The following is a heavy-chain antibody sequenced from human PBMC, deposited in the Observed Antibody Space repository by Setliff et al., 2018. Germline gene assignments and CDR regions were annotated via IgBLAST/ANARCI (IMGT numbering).Heavy chain of an antibody. CDR2: IYHSGST. J-gene: IGHJ4*02. CDR1: GYSISSGYY. Sequence: PSETLSLTCAVSGYSISSGYYWGWIRQPPGKGLEWIGSIYHSGSTYYNLSLKSRVTISVDTSKNQFSLKLSSVTAADTAVYYCARQPEGGYYDSSGYYGMAPYYFDYWGQGTLVTVSS. D-gene: IGHD3-22*01. CDR3: ARQPEGGYYDSSGYYGMAPYYFDY. V-gene: IGHV4-38-2*01.